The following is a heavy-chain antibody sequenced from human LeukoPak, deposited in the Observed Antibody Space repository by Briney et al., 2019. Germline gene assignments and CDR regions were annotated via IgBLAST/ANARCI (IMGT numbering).Heavy chain of an antibody. D-gene: IGHD2-8*01. Sequence: GGSLRLSCAASGFTFSSYGMHWVRQAPGKGLEWVAFIRYDGSNKYYADSVKGRFTISRDNSKNTLYLQMNRLRAEDTAVYYCAKDALRCTNGVCYNGDYYYYYYMDVWGKGTTVTVSS. CDR3: AKDALRCTNGVCYNGDYYYYYYMDV. V-gene: IGHV3-30*02. J-gene: IGHJ6*03. CDR1: GFTFSSYG. CDR2: IRYDGSNK.